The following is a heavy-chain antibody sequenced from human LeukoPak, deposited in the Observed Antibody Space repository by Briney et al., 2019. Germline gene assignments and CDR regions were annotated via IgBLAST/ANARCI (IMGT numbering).Heavy chain of an antibody. D-gene: IGHD3-10*01. J-gene: IGHJ4*02. V-gene: IGHV3-66*01. CDR1: GFTVSTNY. Sequence: GGSLRLSCAASGFTVSTNYMTWVRQAPGKGLEWVSIIYSGGKTYYADSVKGRFTISRDNSKNTLYLQMNSLRAEDTAVFYCARDRPGDGYFDYWGQGTLVTVSS. CDR2: IYSGGKT. CDR3: ARDRPGDGYFDY.